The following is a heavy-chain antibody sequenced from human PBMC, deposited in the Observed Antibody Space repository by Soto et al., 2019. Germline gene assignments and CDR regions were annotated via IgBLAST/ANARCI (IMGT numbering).Heavy chain of an antibody. D-gene: IGHD1-26*01. CDR1: GFTFSTYA. V-gene: IGHV3-23*01. J-gene: IGHJ6*02. CDR3: AKVSLGALTFTDYYYYGLDV. CDR2: ISGGGGTT. Sequence: EVQLLESGGGLVQPGGSLRLSCAASGFTFSTYAMNWVRQAPGKGLEWVSAISGGGGTTYSADSVKGRVTISRDNSKNTLYLQMNSLRADDTAVYYCAKVSLGALTFTDYYYYGLDVWGQGTTVTVSS.